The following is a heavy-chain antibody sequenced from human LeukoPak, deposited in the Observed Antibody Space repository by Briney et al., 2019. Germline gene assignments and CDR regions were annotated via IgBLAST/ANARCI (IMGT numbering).Heavy chain of an antibody. V-gene: IGHV1-2*02. CDR3: ARAPVVTLNYFDY. Sequence: ASVKVSCKASGYTFTGYYMHWVRQAPGQGPEWMGWINPNSGGTNYAQKFRGRVTMTRDTSISTAYMELSRLRSDDTAVYYCARAPVVTLNYFDYWGQGTLVTVSS. CDR2: INPNSGGT. D-gene: IGHD4-23*01. CDR1: GYTFTGYY. J-gene: IGHJ4*02.